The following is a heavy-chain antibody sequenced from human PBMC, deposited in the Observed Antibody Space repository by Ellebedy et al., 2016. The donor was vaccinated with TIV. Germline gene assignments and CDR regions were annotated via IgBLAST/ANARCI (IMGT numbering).Heavy chain of an antibody. CDR1: GFIVSSNY. V-gene: IGHV3-53*01. CDR2: IYSGGST. CDR3: AGGISVAGTSLGF. J-gene: IGHJ4*02. Sequence: GESLKISCAASGFIVSSNYMSWVRQAPGKGLEWVSVIYSGGSTYYADSVKGRFTISRDNSKNTLYLQMNSLRAEDTAVYYCAGGISVAGTSLGFWGQGTLVTVSS. D-gene: IGHD6-19*01.